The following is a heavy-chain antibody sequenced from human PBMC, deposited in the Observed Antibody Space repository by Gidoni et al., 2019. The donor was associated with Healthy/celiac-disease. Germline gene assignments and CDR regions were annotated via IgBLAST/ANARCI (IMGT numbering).Heavy chain of an antibody. J-gene: IGHJ3*02. V-gene: IGHV1-69*01. Sequence: QVQLVQSGAEVKKPGSSVKVSCKASGGTFSSYAISWVRQAPGQGLEWMGGIIPIFGTANYAQKFQGRVTITADESTSTAYMELSSLRSEDTAVYYCASLSIRDDSSGYYFPFDIWGQGTMVTVSS. CDR1: GGTFSSYA. CDR2: IIPIFGTA. D-gene: IGHD3-22*01. CDR3: ASLSIRDDSSGYYFPFDI.